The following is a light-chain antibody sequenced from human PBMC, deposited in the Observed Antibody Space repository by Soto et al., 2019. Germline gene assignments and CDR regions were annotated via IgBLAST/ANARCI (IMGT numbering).Light chain of an antibody. V-gene: IGLV1-40*01. Sequence: QSVLTQPPSVSGAPGQRVTISCTGSSSNIGAGYDVHWYQQLPGTAPKLLIYGNSNRPSGVPDRFSGSKSGTSASLAITGLQAEDEADYYCQSYDSSLSPGSIFGGGTTLTVL. CDR3: QSYDSSLSPGSI. J-gene: IGLJ2*01. CDR2: GNS. CDR1: SSNIGAGYD.